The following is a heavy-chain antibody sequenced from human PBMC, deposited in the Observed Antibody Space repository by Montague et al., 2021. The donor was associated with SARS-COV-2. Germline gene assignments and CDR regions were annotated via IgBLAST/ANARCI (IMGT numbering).Heavy chain of an antibody. CDR3: ARQVGRGFVVNVSEGCFDY. D-gene: IGHD2-15*01. V-gene: IGHV4-39*01. CDR1: GDSISSSSYF. CDR2: INFDGRT. Sequence: SETLSLTCTVSGDSISSSSYFWGWIRQSPGRGLEWIGSINFDGRTYYNPSLKSRVTISVDTPKDQFSLQLASMTAADTAVYWCARQVGRGFVVNVSEGCFDYWGQGTLVIVSS. J-gene: IGHJ4*02.